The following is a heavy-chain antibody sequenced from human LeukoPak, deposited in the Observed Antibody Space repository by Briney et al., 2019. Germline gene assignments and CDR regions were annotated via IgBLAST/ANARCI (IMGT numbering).Heavy chain of an antibody. CDR2: ISGSGGST. Sequence: PGGSLRLSCAASGFTFTTYAMSWVRQAPGKGLEWVSHISGSGGSTYFADSVKGRFTISRDNSKNTLYLQMNSLRAEDTAVYYCAKDLTYSSSSWFDYWGQGTLATVSS. CDR3: AKDLTYSSSSWFDY. V-gene: IGHV3-23*01. CDR1: GFTFTTYA. D-gene: IGHD6-6*01. J-gene: IGHJ4*02.